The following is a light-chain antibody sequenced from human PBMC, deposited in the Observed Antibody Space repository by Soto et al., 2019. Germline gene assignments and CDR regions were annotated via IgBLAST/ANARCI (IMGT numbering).Light chain of an antibody. CDR3: SSYTSSATPVV. CDR2: EVS. J-gene: IGLJ2*01. Sequence: QSALTQPASVSGSPGQSITISCTGTSSDVGGYNYVSWYQQHPGKAPKLMIYEVSNRPSGVSNRFSGSKSVNTASLTISGLQADDEADYYCSSYTSSATPVVFGGGTKLTVL. CDR1: SSDVGGYNY. V-gene: IGLV2-14*01.